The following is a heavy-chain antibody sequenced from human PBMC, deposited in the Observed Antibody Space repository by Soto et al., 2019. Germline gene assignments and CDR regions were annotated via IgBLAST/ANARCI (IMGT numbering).Heavy chain of an antibody. CDR2: ISYDGINA. D-gene: IGHD2-2*01. V-gene: IGHV3-30*09. CDR3: AKDGVNYASLSPVDY. CDR1: GFNFRTFT. Sequence: QIHLVESGGGVVQPGRSLRLSCASSGFNFRTFTMHWVRQAPGKGLEWVAGISYDGINAYYADSVKDRFAISRDNSKNTVSLQINSLRPADTAAYYCAKDGVNYASLSPVDYWGQGTLVTVSS. J-gene: IGHJ4*02.